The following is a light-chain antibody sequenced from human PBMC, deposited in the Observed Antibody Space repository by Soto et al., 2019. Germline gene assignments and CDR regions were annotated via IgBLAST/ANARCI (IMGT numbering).Light chain of an antibody. Sequence: ENVLTQSPGTLSLSPGDRATLSCRASQSFSSSYLAWYQQKPGQAPRLLTYGASIRATGIPDRFSGSGSGTDFTLTISRLEPEDFAVYYCQQYHTSPITFGQGTRLEIK. J-gene: IGKJ5*01. CDR1: QSFSSSY. CDR2: GAS. CDR3: QQYHTSPIT. V-gene: IGKV3-20*01.